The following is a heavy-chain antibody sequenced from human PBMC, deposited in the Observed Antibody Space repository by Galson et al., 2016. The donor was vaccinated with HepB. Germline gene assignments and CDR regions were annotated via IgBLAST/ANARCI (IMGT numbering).Heavy chain of an antibody. Sequence: SLRLSCAASGFTFSRYEMNWVRQAPGKGLEWVSYISSSGTTIYYADSVKGRFTISRDNAKNSLYLQMNSLRAEDTAVYYCARIYHDYVWGSYRHVAFDIWGQGTMVTVSS. CDR1: GFTFSRYE. CDR3: ARIYHDYVWGSYRHVAFDI. D-gene: IGHD3-16*02. J-gene: IGHJ3*02. CDR2: ISSSGTTI. V-gene: IGHV3-48*03.